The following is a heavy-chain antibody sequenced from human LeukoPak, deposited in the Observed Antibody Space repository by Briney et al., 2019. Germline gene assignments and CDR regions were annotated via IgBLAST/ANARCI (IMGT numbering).Heavy chain of an antibody. CDR1: GGSISSYY. V-gene: IGHV4-59*01. CDR2: IYYSGST. Sequence: PSETLSLTXTVSGGSISSYYWSWIRQPPGKGLERIGYIYYSGSTNNNPSLKSRVTISVDTSKNQFSLKLSSVTAADTAVYYCAGASYDSSGVHWGQGTLVTVSS. D-gene: IGHD3-22*01. CDR3: AGASYDSSGVH. J-gene: IGHJ4*02.